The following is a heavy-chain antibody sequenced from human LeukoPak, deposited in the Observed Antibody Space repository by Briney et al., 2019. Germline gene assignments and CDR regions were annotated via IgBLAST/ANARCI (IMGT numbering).Heavy chain of an antibody. J-gene: IGHJ3*02. CDR1: GYTFTSYG. CDR3: ARHGGETIVDTILHVFDI. D-gene: IGHD5-12*01. V-gene: IGHV1-18*01. CDR2: ISAYNGNT. Sequence: GASVKVSCKASGYTFTSYGISWVRQAPGQGLEWMGWISAYNGNTNYAQKLQGRVTMTTDTSTSTAYMELRSLRSDDTAVYYCARHGGETIVDTILHVFDIWGQGTMVTVSA.